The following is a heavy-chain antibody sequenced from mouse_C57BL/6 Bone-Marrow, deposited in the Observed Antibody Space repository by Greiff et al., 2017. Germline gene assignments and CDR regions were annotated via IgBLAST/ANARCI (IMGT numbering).Heavy chain of an antibody. V-gene: IGHV7-1*01. J-gene: IGHJ2*01. CDR1: GFTFSDFY. Sequence: EVKVVESGGGLVQSGRSLRLSCATSGFTFSDFYMEWVRQAPGKGLEWIAASRNKANDYTTEYSASVKGRFIVSRDTSQSILYLQMNALRAGDTAIYYCARGYPYFDYWGQGTTLTVSS. CDR2: SRNKANDYTT. CDR3: ARGYPYFDY.